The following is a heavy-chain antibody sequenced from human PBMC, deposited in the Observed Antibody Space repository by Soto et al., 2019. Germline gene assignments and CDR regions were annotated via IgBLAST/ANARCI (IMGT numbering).Heavy chain of an antibody. CDR1: GFTFSDHY. Sequence: EVQLVESGGGLVQPGGSLRLSCEASGFTFSDHYMDWVRQAPGKGLEWVGRTRNKANSYTTEYAASVKGRFTISRDDSKNSLYLQMNSLKTEDTAVYYCARGARGYSYGLGYWGQGTLVTVSS. D-gene: IGHD5-18*01. CDR2: TRNKANSYTT. CDR3: ARGARGYSYGLGY. J-gene: IGHJ4*02. V-gene: IGHV3-72*01.